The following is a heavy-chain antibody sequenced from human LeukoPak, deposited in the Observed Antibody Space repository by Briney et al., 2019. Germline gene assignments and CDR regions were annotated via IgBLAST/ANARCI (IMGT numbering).Heavy chain of an antibody. CDR3: ASLASAEVVTPPDY. V-gene: IGHV3-30*04. CDR2: ISYDGSNK. CDR1: GFTFSSYA. Sequence: GRSLRLSCAASGFTFSSYAMHWVRQAPGKGLEWVAVISYDGSNKYYADSVKGRFTISRDNSKNTLYLQMNSLRAEDTAVYYCASLASAEVVTPPDYWGQGTLVTVSS. D-gene: IGHD4-23*01. J-gene: IGHJ4*02.